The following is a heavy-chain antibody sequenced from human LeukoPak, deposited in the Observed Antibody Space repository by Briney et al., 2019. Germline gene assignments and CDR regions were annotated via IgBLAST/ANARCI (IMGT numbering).Heavy chain of an antibody. D-gene: IGHD1-26*01. CDR3: AREGDSGSYYFDY. CDR1: GFTFSSYW. Sequence: GGSLRLSCAASGFTFSSYWMSWVRQAPGKRLEWVANIKQDGSEKYYVDSVRGRFSISRDNAKNSLYLQMNSLRAEDTAVYYCAREGDSGSYYFDYWGQGTLVTVSS. CDR2: IKQDGSEK. J-gene: IGHJ4*02. V-gene: IGHV3-7*01.